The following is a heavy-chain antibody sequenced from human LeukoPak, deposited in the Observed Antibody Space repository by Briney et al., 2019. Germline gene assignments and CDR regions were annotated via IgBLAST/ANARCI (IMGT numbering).Heavy chain of an antibody. Sequence: GASVKVSCKASGYTFTSYDINWVRQATGQGLEWMGWMNPNSGNTGYAQKFQGRVTMTRNTSISTAYMELSSLRSEDTAVYYCARGNGWLRYPKSWFDPWGQGTLVTVSS. V-gene: IGHV1-8*01. D-gene: IGHD5-12*01. J-gene: IGHJ5*02. CDR1: GYTFTSYD. CDR2: MNPNSGNT. CDR3: ARGNGWLRYPKSWFDP.